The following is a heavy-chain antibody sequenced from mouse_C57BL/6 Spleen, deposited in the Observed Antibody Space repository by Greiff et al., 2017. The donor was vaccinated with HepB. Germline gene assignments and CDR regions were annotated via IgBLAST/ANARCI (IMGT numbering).Heavy chain of an antibody. CDR1: GFTFSDYG. V-gene: IGHV5-17*01. CDR2: ISSGSSTI. D-gene: IGHD2-3*01. J-gene: IGHJ3*01. CDR3: ARDDGYLLNFAY. Sequence: DVQLVESGGGLVKPGGSLKLSCAASGFTFSDYGMHWVRQAPEKGLEWVAYISSGSSTIYYADTVKGRFTISRDTAKNTLFLQMTSLRSADTAMYYCARDDGYLLNFAYWGQGTLVTVSA.